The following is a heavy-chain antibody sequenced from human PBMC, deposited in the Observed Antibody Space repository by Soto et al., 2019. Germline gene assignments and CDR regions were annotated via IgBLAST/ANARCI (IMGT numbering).Heavy chain of an antibody. CDR3: AKGGGCSGGSCAADY. CDR2: ISYDGSNK. V-gene: IGHV3-30*18. CDR1: GFTFSSYG. Sequence: QVQLVESGGGVVQPGRSLRLSCAASGFTFSSYGMHWVRQAPGKGLEWVAVISYDGSNKYYADSVKGRFTISRDNSKNTLYMQMNSLSAEDTAVYYCAKGGGCSGGSCAADYWGQGTLVTVSS. D-gene: IGHD2-15*01. J-gene: IGHJ4*02.